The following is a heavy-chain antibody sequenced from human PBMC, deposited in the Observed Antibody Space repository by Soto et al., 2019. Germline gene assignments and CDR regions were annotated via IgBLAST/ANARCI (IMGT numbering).Heavy chain of an antibody. CDR1: GGSISSGPYS. Sequence: QLQLQESGPGLVKPSETLSLTCTVSGGSISSGPYSWGWIRQPPGEGLGGIATFHYSENTHYSPSLDSRVTIPVNASTNQFSLKVTSVTAADTALYYCARQGGYCSSTNCYGYYAMDVWGQGTTVTVSS. V-gene: IGHV4-39*01. J-gene: IGHJ6*02. CDR3: ARQGGYCSSTNCYGYYAMDV. D-gene: IGHD2-2*01. CDR2: FHYSENT.